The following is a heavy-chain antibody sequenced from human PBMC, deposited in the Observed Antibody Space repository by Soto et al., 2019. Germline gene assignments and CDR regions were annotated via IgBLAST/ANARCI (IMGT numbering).Heavy chain of an antibody. J-gene: IGHJ6*03. V-gene: IGHV3-23*01. CDR1: GFTFSNFA. D-gene: IGHD2-2*01. CDR3: AKDTSSSPYYMDV. Sequence: EVQVLESGGGSVQPGGSLRLSCAASGFTFSNFAMSWVRHAPGKGLEWVSEITGSTGTTYYADSVRGRFIISRDNSQNTLHLQMNSLRLEDTAVYYCAKDTSSSPYYMDVWGKGTTVTVSS. CDR2: ITGSTGTT.